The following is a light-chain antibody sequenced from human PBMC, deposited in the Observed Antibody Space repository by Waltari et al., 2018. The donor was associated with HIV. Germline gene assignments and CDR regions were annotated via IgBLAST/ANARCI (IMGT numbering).Light chain of an antibody. CDR1: DIGSQS. CDR2: DDR. Sequence: SYVLTQPPSVPVAPGQTARLTCGGHDIGSQSVQCYQHRPGQAPQLVVYDDRDRPSGSPERFSGANFGSTATLTISRVEAGDEADYYCQVWHRDSEHYVFGTGTKVTVL. J-gene: IGLJ1*01. CDR3: QVWHRDSEHYV. V-gene: IGLV3-21*02.